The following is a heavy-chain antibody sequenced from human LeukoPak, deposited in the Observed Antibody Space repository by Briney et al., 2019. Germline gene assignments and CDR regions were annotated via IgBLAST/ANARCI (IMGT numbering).Heavy chain of an antibody. CDR1: GGSISSSSYY. CDR3: ARHGRIGKFGFSY. CDR2: IYYSGST. J-gene: IGHJ4*02. Sequence: SETLSLTCTVSGGSISSSSYYWGWIRQPPGKGLEWIGSIYYSGSTYYNPSLKSRVTISVDTSKNQFSLKLSSVTAADTAVYYCARHGRIGKFGFSYWGQGTLVTVSS. D-gene: IGHD3-3*02. V-gene: IGHV4-39*01.